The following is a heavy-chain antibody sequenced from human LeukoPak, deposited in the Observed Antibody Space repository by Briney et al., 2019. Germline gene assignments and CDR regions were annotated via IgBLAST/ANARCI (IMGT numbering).Heavy chain of an antibody. V-gene: IGHV7-4-1*02. D-gene: IGHD3-16*01. J-gene: IGHJ6*03. CDR2: INTNTGNP. Sequence: ASVKVSCKASGYTFTTYALNWVRQAPGQGLEWMGWINTNTGNPTYAQGFTGRFVFSLDTSVSTAYLQISSLKAEDTAVYYCARRGTYYYYYMDVWGKGTTVTVSS. CDR3: ARRGTYYYYYMDV. CDR1: GYTFTTYA.